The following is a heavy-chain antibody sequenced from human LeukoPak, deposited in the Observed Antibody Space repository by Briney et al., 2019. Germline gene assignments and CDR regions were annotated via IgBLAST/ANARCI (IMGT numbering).Heavy chain of an antibody. Sequence: PGGSLRLSCAASGFTFSSYWMNWVRQAPGKGLVWVSRIASDGSSTTYADSVKGRFSISRDNAKNTLYLQMNSLRVEDTAVYYCASWSSGYITSGKYYGMDVWGQGTTVTVSS. CDR3: ASWSSGYITSGKYYGMDV. V-gene: IGHV3-74*01. J-gene: IGHJ6*02. D-gene: IGHD3-22*01. CDR2: IASDGSST. CDR1: GFTFSSYW.